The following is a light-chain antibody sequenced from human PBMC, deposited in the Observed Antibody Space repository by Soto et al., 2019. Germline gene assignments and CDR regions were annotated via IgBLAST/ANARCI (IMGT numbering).Light chain of an antibody. V-gene: IGKV3-15*01. J-gene: IGKJ1*01. CDR2: RAS. CDR1: QSLSGN. CDR3: QQYGSSPRT. Sequence: EIVMTQSPATLSVSPGERATLSCRASQSLSGNLAWYQQKPGQAPRLLIYRASTRATGVPARFSASGSGTEFTLTISRLEPDDSAVYYCQQYGSSPRTFGPGTKVDIK.